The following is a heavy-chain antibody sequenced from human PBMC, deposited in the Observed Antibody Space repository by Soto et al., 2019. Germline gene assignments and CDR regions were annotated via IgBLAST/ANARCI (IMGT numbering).Heavy chain of an antibody. V-gene: IGHV4-59*08. Sequence: QVQLQESGPGLVKPSETLSLTCTVSGWSISSYYWSWIRQPPGKGLEWIGYIYYRANPNYNPSLKSRSTISQDTSKNQFSRKLSSVTAADTAVYYCARHYGDGYDYLDYWGQGTLVTVS. CDR3: ARHYGDGYDYLDY. CDR1: GWSISSYY. D-gene: IGHD5-12*01. CDR2: IYYRANP. J-gene: IGHJ4*02.